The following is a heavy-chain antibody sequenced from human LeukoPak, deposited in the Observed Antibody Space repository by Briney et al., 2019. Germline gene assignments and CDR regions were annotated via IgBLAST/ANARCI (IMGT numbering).Heavy chain of an antibody. CDR1: GYTFTSYY. Sequence: ASVKVSCKASGYTFTSYYTHWVRQAPGQGLEWMGIINPSGGSTSYAQKFQGRVTMTRDTSTSTVYMELSSLRSEDTAVYYCARGSLTYYYDSSFKLSKYWGQGTLVTVSS. CDR2: INPSGGST. CDR3: ARGSLTYYYDSSFKLSKY. D-gene: IGHD3-22*01. J-gene: IGHJ4*02. V-gene: IGHV1-46*01.